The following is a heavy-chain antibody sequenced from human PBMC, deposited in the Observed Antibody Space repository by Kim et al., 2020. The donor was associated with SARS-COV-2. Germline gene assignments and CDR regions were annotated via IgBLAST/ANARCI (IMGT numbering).Heavy chain of an antibody. V-gene: IGHV4-39*07. Sequence: SETLSLTCTVSGGSISSSSYYWGWIHQPPGKGLEWIGSIYYSGSTYYNPSLKSRVTISVDTSKNQFSLKLSSVTAADTAVYYCARERYFDDSYLDYWGQGTLVTVSS. CDR3: ARERYFDDSYLDY. J-gene: IGHJ4*02. CDR1: GGSISSSSYY. CDR2: IYYSGST. D-gene: IGHD3-9*01.